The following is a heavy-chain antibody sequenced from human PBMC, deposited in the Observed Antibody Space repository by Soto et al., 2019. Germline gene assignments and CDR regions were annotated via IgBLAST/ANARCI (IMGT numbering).Heavy chain of an antibody. Sequence: QVQLQQWGTGLLKPSETLSLTCAVYGGSFRGYYWTWIRQPPGKGLEWIGAIDHSGSTNYNPSLKSRVTISVDTSKNQFSLKLASVAAADTAVYYCARVEYTYNYRGLDYWGQGTLVTVSS. CDR2: IDHSGST. CDR1: GGSFRGYY. J-gene: IGHJ4*02. V-gene: IGHV4-34*01. D-gene: IGHD3-16*01. CDR3: ARVEYTYNYRGLDY.